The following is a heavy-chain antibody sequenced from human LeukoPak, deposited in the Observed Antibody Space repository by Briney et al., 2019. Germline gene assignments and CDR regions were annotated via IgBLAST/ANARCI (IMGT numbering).Heavy chain of an antibody. J-gene: IGHJ4*02. V-gene: IGHV1-69*04. CDR1: GGTYSSYA. CDR3: ATLAVAARDRTIYYFDY. Sequence: SVKVSCKASGGTYSSYAISWVRQAPGQGLEWMGRIIPILGIANYAQKFQGRVTITADKSTSTAYMELSSLRSEDTAVYYCATLAVAARDRTIYYFDYWGQGTLVTVSS. CDR2: IIPILGIA. D-gene: IGHD2-15*01.